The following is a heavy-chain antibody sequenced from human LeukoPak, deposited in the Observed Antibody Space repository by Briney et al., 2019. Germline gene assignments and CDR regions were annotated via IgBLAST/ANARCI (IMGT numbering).Heavy chain of an antibody. CDR1: GGSISSHY. CDR2: IHYSGNT. V-gene: IGHV4-59*11. J-gene: IGHJ3*02. Sequence: SETLSLTCTVSGGSISSHYWSWIRQPPGKGLEWIGHIHYSGNTNYSPSLESRVTISVDTSKNHFSLNLSSVTAADTAVYYCARGRYSSGWFPRADAFDIWGQGTMVTVSS. CDR3: ARGRYSSGWFPRADAFDI. D-gene: IGHD6-19*01.